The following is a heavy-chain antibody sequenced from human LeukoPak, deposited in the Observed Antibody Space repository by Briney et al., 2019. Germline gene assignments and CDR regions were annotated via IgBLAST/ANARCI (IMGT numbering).Heavy chain of an antibody. CDR2: ISWNSGTI. V-gene: IGHV3-9*01. CDR3: AKAEGDSYSISATGNDY. D-gene: IGHD6-13*01. CDR1: GFTFDDYA. J-gene: IGHJ4*02. Sequence: GGSLRLSCAASGFTFDDYAMHWVRLAPGKGMEWVSGISWNSGTIGYADSVKGRFTISRDNAKNSLYLQMNSLRPEDTALYYCAKAEGDSYSISATGNDYWGQGTLVTVSS.